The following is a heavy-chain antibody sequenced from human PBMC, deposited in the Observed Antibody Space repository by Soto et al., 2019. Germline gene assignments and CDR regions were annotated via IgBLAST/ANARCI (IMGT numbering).Heavy chain of an antibody. J-gene: IGHJ3*02. Sequence: QVQLVQSGAEVKKPGASVKVSCKASGYTFTSYGISWVRQAPGQGLEWMGWISAYNGNTNYAQKLQGRVTMTTDTSTSTAYMELRSLRSDDTAVYYCARDAPITTITLGVHAFDIWGQGTMVTVSS. CDR2: ISAYNGNT. V-gene: IGHV1-18*04. CDR1: GYTFTSYG. CDR3: ARDAPITTITLGVHAFDI. D-gene: IGHD3-22*01.